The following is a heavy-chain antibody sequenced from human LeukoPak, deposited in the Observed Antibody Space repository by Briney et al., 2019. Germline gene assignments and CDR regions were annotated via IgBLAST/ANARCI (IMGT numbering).Heavy chain of an antibody. D-gene: IGHD2-2*01. CDR3: ARDLADIVVVPAALGAFDI. CDR2: IYSGGST. Sequence: GALRLSCAASGFTVSSNYMSWVRQAPGKGLEWVSVIYSGGSTYYADSVKGRFTISRDNSKNTLYLQMNSLRAEDTAVYYCARDLADIVVVPAALGAFDIWGQGTMVTVSS. V-gene: IGHV3-66*01. J-gene: IGHJ3*02. CDR1: GFTVSSNY.